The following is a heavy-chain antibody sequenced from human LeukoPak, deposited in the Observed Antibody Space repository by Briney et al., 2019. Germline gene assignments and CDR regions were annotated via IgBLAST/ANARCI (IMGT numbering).Heavy chain of an antibody. CDR1: GYTFTGYY. D-gene: IGHD6-13*01. J-gene: IGHJ4*02. V-gene: IGHV1-2*02. Sequence: GASVTVSCKASGYTFTGYYMHWVRQAPGQGLEWMGWINPNSGGTNYAQKFQGRVTMTRDTSISTAYMELSRLRSDDTAVYYCARDPGIAAPDLFDYWGQGTLVTVSS. CDR2: INPNSGGT. CDR3: ARDPGIAAPDLFDY.